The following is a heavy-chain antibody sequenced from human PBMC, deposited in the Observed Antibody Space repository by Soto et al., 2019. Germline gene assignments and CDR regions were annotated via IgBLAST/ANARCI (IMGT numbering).Heavy chain of an antibody. CDR3: TRDASRDSSARGWFDP. CDR2: ISSNSAYI. V-gene: IGHV3-21*01. D-gene: IGHD6-13*01. Sequence: GGSLSLSCAASGFTFRSFTMNWVRQAPGKGLEWVSTISSNSAYIYYTDALRGRFTISRDNAKNSLHLQMNSLRAEDTAVYYCTRDASRDSSARGWFDPWGPGTLVTVSS. J-gene: IGHJ5*02. CDR1: GFTFRSFT.